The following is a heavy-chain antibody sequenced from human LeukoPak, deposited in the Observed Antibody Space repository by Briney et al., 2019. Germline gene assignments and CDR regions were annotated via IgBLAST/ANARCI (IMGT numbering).Heavy chain of an antibody. J-gene: IGHJ6*02. V-gene: IGHV3-30*18. CDR3: AKVDAVTMVRGVIGYGMDV. CDR1: GFTFSSYG. D-gene: IGHD3-10*01. Sequence: GGSLRLSCAASGFTFSSYGMHWVRQAPGKGLEWVAVISYDGSNKYYADSVKGRFTISRDNSKNTLYLQMNSLRAEDTAVYYRAKVDAVTMVRGVIGYGMDVWGQGTTVTVPS. CDR2: ISYDGSNK.